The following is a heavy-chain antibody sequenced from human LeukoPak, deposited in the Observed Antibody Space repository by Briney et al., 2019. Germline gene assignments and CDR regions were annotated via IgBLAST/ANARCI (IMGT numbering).Heavy chain of an antibody. Sequence: ASMKVSCKVSGYTFTSYDINWVRQATGQGPEWMGWMNANSGRTGYAQKFQGRVTMTRNSSIRTAYMELSSLRPEDTAVYYCARGYDWIHDYWGQGTLVTVSS. D-gene: IGHD1-1*01. CDR1: GYTFTSYD. J-gene: IGHJ4*02. CDR3: ARGYDWIHDY. CDR2: MNANSGRT. V-gene: IGHV1-8*01.